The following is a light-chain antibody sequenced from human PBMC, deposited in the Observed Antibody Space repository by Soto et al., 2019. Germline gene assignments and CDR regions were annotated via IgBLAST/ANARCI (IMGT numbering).Light chain of an antibody. V-gene: IGLV2-14*01. CDR3: SSYTSSSTGV. J-gene: IGLJ1*01. CDR2: EVS. CDR1: NSDVGGYIY. Sequence: QSVLTQPASVSGSPGQSITISCTGTNSDVGGYIYVSWYQQHPGKAPKIVIYEVSNRPSGVSNRFSGSKSGNTASLTISGLQAEDEADYYCSSYTSSSTGVFGTGTKVTVL.